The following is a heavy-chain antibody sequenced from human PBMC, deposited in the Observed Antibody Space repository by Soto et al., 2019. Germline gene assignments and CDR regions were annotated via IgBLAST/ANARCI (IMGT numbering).Heavy chain of an antibody. J-gene: IGHJ4*02. CDR2: ISGGGGSTI. V-gene: IGHV3-11*01. CDR1: GFTFSDYY. CDR3: TRLRGYYDSSGFDY. Sequence: LRLSCAASGFTFSDYYMSWIRQAPGKGLEWVSYISGGGGSTIQYADSVKGRFTISRDNAKNSLYLQMNSLRVGDTAVYYCTRLRGYYDSSGFDYWGQGTPVTVSS. D-gene: IGHD3-22*01.